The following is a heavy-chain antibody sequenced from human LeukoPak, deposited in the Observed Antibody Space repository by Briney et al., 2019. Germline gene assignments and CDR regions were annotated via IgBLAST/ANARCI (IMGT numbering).Heavy chain of an antibody. Sequence: PSETLSLTCTVSGGSVSSSSDYWGWIRQPPGKGLEFIGSIHYSGSASSNPSVKSRVTISVDTSRNQFSLKLTSVTAADTAVYYCARGGVTANIDYWGQGTLVTVSS. D-gene: IGHD3-16*01. CDR2: IHYSGSA. J-gene: IGHJ4*02. V-gene: IGHV4-39*07. CDR3: ARGGVTANIDY. CDR1: GGSVSSSSDY.